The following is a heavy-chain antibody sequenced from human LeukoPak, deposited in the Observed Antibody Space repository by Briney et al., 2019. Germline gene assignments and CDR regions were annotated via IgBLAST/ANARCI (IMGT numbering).Heavy chain of an antibody. CDR3: AADLDPGYSSSWGRYYGMDV. CDR1: GYTFTNYG. CDR2: IVVGSGNT. Sequence: SVKVSCKASGYTFTNYGISWVRQAPGQGLEWMGWIVVGSGNTNYAQKFQERVTITRDMSTSTAYMELSSLRSEDTAVYYCAADLDPGYSSSWGRYYGMDVWGQGTTVTVSS. V-gene: IGHV1-58*02. D-gene: IGHD6-13*01. J-gene: IGHJ6*02.